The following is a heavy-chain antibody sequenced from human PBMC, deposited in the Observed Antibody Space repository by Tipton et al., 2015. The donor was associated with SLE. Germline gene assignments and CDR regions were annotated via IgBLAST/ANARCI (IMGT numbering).Heavy chain of an antibody. CDR2: SYTSGST. D-gene: IGHD1-26*01. V-gene: IGHV4-61*02. Sequence: TLSLTCTVSGGSISSGSYYWSWIRQPAGKGLEWIGRSYTSGSTNYNPSLKSRAIISVDTSENQFPLKLSSVTAADTAAYYCARESPRGVGYWGQGTLVTVSS. CDR3: ARESPRGVGY. J-gene: IGHJ4*02. CDR1: GGSISSGSYY.